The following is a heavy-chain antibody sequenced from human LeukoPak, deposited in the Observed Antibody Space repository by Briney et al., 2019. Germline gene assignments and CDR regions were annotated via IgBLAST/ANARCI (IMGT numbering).Heavy chain of an antibody. Sequence: GGSLRLSCAASGFTFSSYGMSWVRRAPGKGLDWVSTISASGGSTYYADSVKGRFTISRDNSKNTLYLQMNSLRVDDTAVYYCAKIGWDDAFDIWGQGTMVTVSS. V-gene: IGHV3-23*01. CDR1: GFTFSSYG. D-gene: IGHD6-19*01. CDR2: ISASGGST. CDR3: AKIGWDDAFDI. J-gene: IGHJ3*02.